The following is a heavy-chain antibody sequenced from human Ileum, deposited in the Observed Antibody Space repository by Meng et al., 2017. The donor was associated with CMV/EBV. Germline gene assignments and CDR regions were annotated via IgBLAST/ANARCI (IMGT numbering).Heavy chain of an antibody. V-gene: IGHV4-34*01. J-gene: IGHJ4*02. Sequence: QVQLHLWGAGLLKPSGILSRTCPSYRGAFSDFFWGWIRQPPGKGLEWIGESSHSGNTKYNPSLKSRVTMSVDASKNQFSLNMRSVTAADTAVYYCARGRDFWWEMDYTGQGTLVTVSS. CDR3: ARGRDFWWEMDY. D-gene: IGHD1-26*01. CDR1: RGAFSDFF. CDR2: SSHSGNT.